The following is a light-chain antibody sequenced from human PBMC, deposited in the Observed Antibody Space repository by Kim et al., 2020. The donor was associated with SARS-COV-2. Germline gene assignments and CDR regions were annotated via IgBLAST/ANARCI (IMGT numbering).Light chain of an antibody. CDR3: QMYDSSLTWT. CDR2: AAS. CDR1: QSVGGNY. V-gene: IGKV3-20*01. J-gene: IGKJ1*01. Sequence: EIVLTQSPGTLSLSPGETAILSCRASQSVGGNYLGWYQQKPGQAPRLLIYAASTRATGIPDRFGGSWSGTDFTLTISRLEPEDFAVYYCQMYDSSLTWTFGQGTKVDIK.